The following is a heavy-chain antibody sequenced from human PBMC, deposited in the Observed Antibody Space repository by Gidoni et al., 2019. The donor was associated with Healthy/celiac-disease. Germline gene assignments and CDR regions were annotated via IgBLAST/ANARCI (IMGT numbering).Heavy chain of an antibody. CDR2: IIPILSAE. D-gene: IGHD3-10*01. CDR1: GGTFSIYA. J-gene: IGHJ3*02. CDR3: ARGDGGCGELLDDAFDI. Sequence: QVQLVQSGAEVKKPGSSVKVSCKASGGTFSIYAISWVRQAPGQGLEGMGGIIPILSAENYAEKYQGRVTITADKRRSTAYMELSSVGSDDTAVYYCARGDGGCGELLDDAFDIWGQGTMVTVSS. V-gene: IGHV1-69*06.